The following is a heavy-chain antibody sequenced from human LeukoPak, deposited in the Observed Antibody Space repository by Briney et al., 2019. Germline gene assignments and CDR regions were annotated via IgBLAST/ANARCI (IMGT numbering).Heavy chain of an antibody. D-gene: IGHD2-2*02. Sequence: GGSLRLSCEASGFTFSSFAMSWVRQAPGKGLEWVSSVSDSDENTYYADSVKGRFTISRDNSKNTLFLQMDTLRAEDTAVYYCAKARSLGVTAAINYWGRGTLVTVSS. CDR3: AKARSLGVTAAINY. J-gene: IGHJ4*02. CDR1: GFTFSSFA. V-gene: IGHV3-23*01. CDR2: VSDSDENT.